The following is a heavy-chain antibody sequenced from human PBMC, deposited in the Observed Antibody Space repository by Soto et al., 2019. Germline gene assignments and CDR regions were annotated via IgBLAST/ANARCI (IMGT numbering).Heavy chain of an antibody. J-gene: IGHJ5*02. CDR2: IYYSGST. D-gene: IGHD5-12*01. Sequence: QVQLQESGPGLVKPSQTLSLTCTVSGDSISSGGYYWTWIRQHPGKGLEWIGYIYYSGSTYYNPSLKSRVTQSVDPSKNQFPLKLSSVTAADTAVYYCARGGSGYDLPHHWGQGTLVTVSS. CDR1: GDSISSGGYY. CDR3: ARGGSGYDLPHH. V-gene: IGHV4-31*03.